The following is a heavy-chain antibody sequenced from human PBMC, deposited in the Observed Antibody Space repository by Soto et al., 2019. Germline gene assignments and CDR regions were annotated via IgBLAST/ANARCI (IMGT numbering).Heavy chain of an antibody. CDR3: ARDGENYDILTGYYSWYYGMDV. CDR2: INPSGGST. J-gene: IGHJ6*02. CDR1: GYTFTSYY. V-gene: IGHV1-46*01. Sequence: ASVKVSCKASGYTFTSYYMHWVRQAPGQGLEWMGIINPSGGSTSYAQKFQGRVTMTRDTSTSTVYMELSSLRSEDTAVYYCARDGENYDILTGYYSWYYGMDVWGQGTTVTVSS. D-gene: IGHD3-9*01.